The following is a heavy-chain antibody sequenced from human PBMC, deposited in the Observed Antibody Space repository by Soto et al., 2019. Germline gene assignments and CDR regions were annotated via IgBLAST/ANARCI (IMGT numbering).Heavy chain of an antibody. CDR2: INPDGSQR. D-gene: IGHD6-13*01. J-gene: IGHJ4*02. CDR1: GFTISQPG. Sequence: GLSQRVPSAASGFTISQPGVTCVSQAPGKGLEWVTNINPDGSQRYYVDSVKGRFTIPRDNSKNSLDLQMNSLRAEDTAIYYCASARGSNSWAFGYWGKGALVTGSS. CDR3: ASARGSNSWAFGY. V-gene: IGHV3-7*05.